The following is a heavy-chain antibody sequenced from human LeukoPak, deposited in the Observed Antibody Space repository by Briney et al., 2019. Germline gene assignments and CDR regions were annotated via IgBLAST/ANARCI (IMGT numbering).Heavy chain of an antibody. V-gene: IGHV3-7*01. CDR3: ARDPPRHYDFWSGYAFFDY. CDR1: GFTFTSYW. CDR2: IKQDGSEK. D-gene: IGHD3-3*01. J-gene: IGHJ4*02. Sequence: GGSLRLSCVASGFTFTSYWMGWVRQASGKGLEWVANIKQDGSEKYYVDSVKGRFTISRDNAQNSLYLQMNSLGAEDTAVYYCARDPPRHYDFWSGYAFFDYWGQGTLVTVSS.